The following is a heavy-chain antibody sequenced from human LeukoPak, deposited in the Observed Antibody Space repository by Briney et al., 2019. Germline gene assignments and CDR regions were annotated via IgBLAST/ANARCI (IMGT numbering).Heavy chain of an antibody. D-gene: IGHD3-10*01. CDR1: GDTFSRFG. Sequence: SVKVSCKTSGDTFSRFGISWLRQGPGHEFEWRGRIVTIMDKASYPRKFQGRVTITADKSTSTVYMELTSLRSQDTAVYHCARDPLGVAALTLDYGMDVWGQGTTVIVSS. V-gene: IGHV1-69*04. CDR2: IVTIMDKA. CDR3: ARDPLGVAALTLDYGMDV. J-gene: IGHJ6*02.